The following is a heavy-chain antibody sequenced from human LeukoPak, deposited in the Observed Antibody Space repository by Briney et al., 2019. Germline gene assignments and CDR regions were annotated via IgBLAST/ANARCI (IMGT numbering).Heavy chain of an antibody. D-gene: IGHD6-19*01. Sequence: PGGSLRLSCAASGFTFSDYTMNWVRQAPGKGREWVSSISSSSSYIYYADSVKGRFTISRDNAKNSLYLQMNSLSAEDTAVYYCARDRSSGWYAYWGQGTLVTVSS. V-gene: IGHV3-21*01. CDR3: ARDRSSGWYAY. CDR2: ISSSSSYI. J-gene: IGHJ4*02. CDR1: GFTFSDYT.